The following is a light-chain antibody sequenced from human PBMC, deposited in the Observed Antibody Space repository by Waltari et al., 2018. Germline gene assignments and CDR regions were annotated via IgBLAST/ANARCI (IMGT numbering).Light chain of an antibody. J-gene: IGKJ5*01. V-gene: IGKV3-11*01. CDR3: QQRSTWPSIT. CDR2: DAS. Sequence: EIVLTQSPATLSFSPGERGTLSCRASQSVNTNLAWYQQKPGQAPRLLIYDASNRATGIPARFSGSGSGTDFTLTISSLEREDFAVYYCQQRSTWPSITFGQGTRLEIK. CDR1: QSVNTN.